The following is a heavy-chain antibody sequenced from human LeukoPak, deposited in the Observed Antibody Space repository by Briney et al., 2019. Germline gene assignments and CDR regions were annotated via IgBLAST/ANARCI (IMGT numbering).Heavy chain of an antibody. V-gene: IGHV1-69*01. D-gene: IGHD6-19*01. Sequence: SVKVSCKTSGGTLSNYPISWVRQAPGQGLEWMGGIMPIFGTAHYAEKFQASVTITADESTNTVFMELRSLKSEDTAVYYCVRGPEIEVAGTTFGEYKWFHPWGQGTLLTVSS. J-gene: IGHJ5*02. CDR3: VRGPEIEVAGTTFGEYKWFHP. CDR1: GGTLSNYP. CDR2: IMPIFGTA.